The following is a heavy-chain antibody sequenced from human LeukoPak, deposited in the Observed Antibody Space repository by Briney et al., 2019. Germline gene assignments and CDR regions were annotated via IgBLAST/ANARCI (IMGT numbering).Heavy chain of an antibody. CDR3: ASRGALRYFDWLSSSRPFDY. Sequence: SETLSLTCAVYGGFFSGYYWSWIRQPPGKGLEWIGEINHSGSTNYNPSLKSRVTISVDTSKNQFSLKLSSVTAADTAVYYCASRGALRYFDWLSSSRPFDYWGQGTLVTVSS. D-gene: IGHD3-9*01. CDR1: GGFFSGYY. V-gene: IGHV4-34*01. CDR2: INHSGST. J-gene: IGHJ4*02.